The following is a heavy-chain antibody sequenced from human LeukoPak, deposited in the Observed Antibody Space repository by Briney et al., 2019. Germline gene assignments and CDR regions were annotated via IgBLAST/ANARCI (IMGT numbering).Heavy chain of an antibody. CDR1: GFTVSSTY. J-gene: IGHJ4*02. CDR2: IYSGGNT. CDR3: EKDDGIRYFDWYIDY. Sequence: PGGSLRLSCAASGFTVSSTYISWVRQDPGEGLEWVSVIYSGGNTYYADSVKGRFTISRDNSKNTLYLQMSSLRAEDTAVFFFEKDDGIRYFDWYIDYWGQGTLVTVSS. V-gene: IGHV3-53*01. D-gene: IGHD3-9*01.